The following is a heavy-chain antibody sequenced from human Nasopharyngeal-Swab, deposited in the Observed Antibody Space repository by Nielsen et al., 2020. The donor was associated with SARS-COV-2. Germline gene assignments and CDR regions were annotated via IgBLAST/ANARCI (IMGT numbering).Heavy chain of an antibody. D-gene: IGHD3-22*01. V-gene: IGHV3-30*03. CDR2: ISYDGSNK. CDR1: GFTFSSYG. J-gene: IGHJ3*02. Sequence: GESLNTSCAASGFTFSSYGMHWVRQAPGKGPEWVAVISYDGSNKYYADSVKGRFTISRDNSKNTVFLQMNSLRVEDTAVYYCATDAPGSGFSLDTWGQGTMVTVLS. CDR3: ATDAPGSGFSLDT.